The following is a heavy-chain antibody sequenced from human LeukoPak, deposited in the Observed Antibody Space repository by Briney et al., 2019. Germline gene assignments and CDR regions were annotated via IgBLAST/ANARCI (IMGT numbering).Heavy chain of an antibody. V-gene: IGHV1-46*01. CDR2: INPSGGST. CDR3: ARDLVVVVAAAYYYYMDV. J-gene: IGHJ6*03. CDR1: GYTFTSYD. D-gene: IGHD2-15*01. Sequence: ASVKVSCKASGYTFTSYDMHWVRQAPGQGLEWMGIINPSGGSTSYAQKFQGRVTMTRDMSTSTVYMELSSLRSEDTAVYYCARDLVVVVAAAYYYYMDVWGKGTTVTVSS.